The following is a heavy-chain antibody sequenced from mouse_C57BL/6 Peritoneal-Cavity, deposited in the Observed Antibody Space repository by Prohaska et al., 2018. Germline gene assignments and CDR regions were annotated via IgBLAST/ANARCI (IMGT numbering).Heavy chain of an antibody. CDR2: IDPETGGT. J-gene: IGHJ4*01. CDR1: GYTFTDYE. D-gene: IGHD1-1*01. Sequence: QVQLQQSGAELVRPGASVTLSCKASGYTFTDYEMHWVKQTPVHGLKWIGAIDPETGGTAYNQKFKGKAILTADKSSSTTYRELRSLTSEDSAVYYCTNYYGSSYAMDYWGQGTSVTDSS. CDR3: TNYYGSSYAMDY. V-gene: IGHV1-15*01.